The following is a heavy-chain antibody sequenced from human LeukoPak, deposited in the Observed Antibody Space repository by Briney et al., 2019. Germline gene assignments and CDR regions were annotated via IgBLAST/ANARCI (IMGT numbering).Heavy chain of an antibody. CDR3: ARPFIAVAFGDGENWFDP. D-gene: IGHD6-19*01. Sequence: ASVKVSCKASGYTFTSYAMHWVRQAPGQRLEWVGWINAGNGNTKYSQKFQGRVTITRDTSASTAYMELSSLRSEDTAVYYCARPFIAVAFGDGENWFDPWGQGTLVTVS. J-gene: IGHJ5*02. CDR1: GYTFTSYA. V-gene: IGHV1-3*01. CDR2: INAGNGNT.